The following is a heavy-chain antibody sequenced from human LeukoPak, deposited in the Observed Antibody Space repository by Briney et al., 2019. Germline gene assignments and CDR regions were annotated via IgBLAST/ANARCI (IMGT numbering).Heavy chain of an antibody. J-gene: IGHJ4*02. CDR3: ARGGVMATPLDY. Sequence: GASVKVSCKASGGTFSSYAISWVRQAPGQGLEWMGGIIPIFGTANYAQKFQGRVTITADESTSTAYMELSSLRLEDTAVYYCARGGVMATPLDYWGQGTLVTVSS. V-gene: IGHV1-69*13. CDR2: IIPIFGTA. D-gene: IGHD5-24*01. CDR1: GGTFSSYA.